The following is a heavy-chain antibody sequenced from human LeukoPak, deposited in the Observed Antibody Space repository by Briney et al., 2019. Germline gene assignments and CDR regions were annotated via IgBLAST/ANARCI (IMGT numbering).Heavy chain of an antibody. CDR2: INPISGGT. CDR3: ARGTPQGIAVY. Sequence: ASVKVSCKASGYTFTGYSMHWVRPAAGQGLEWMGWINPISGGTNYAQNFQGRVTVTRDTSISTAYMELSRLRSDDTAVYYCARGTPQGIAVYWGQGTLVTVSS. D-gene: IGHD6-19*01. CDR1: GYTFTGYS. J-gene: IGHJ4*02. V-gene: IGHV1-2*02.